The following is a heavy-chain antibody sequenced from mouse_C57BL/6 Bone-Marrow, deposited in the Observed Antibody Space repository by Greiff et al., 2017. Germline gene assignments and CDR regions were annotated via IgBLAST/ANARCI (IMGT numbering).Heavy chain of an antibody. V-gene: IGHV1-59*01. D-gene: IGHD2-5*01. J-gene: IGHJ4*01. CDR2: IDPSDSYT. Sequence: QVQLQQPGAELVRPGTSVKLSCKASGYTFTSYWMHWVKQRPGQGLEWIGVIDPSDSYTNYNQKFKGKATLTVDTSSSPAYMQLSSLTSEDSAVYYGARCSNYPLAMDYWGQGTSVTVSS. CDR1: GYTFTSYW. CDR3: ARCSNYPLAMDY.